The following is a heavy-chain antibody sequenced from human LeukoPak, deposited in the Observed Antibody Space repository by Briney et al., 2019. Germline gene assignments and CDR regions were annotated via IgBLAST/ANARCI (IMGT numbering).Heavy chain of an antibody. V-gene: IGHV3-21*01. CDR1: GFTFSSYS. CDR3: ARDSDFDSSGYYPYYYYYYNMDV. CDR2: ISSSSSYI. J-gene: IGHJ6*02. D-gene: IGHD3-22*01. Sequence: GGSLRLSCAASGFTFSSYSMNWVRQAPGKGLEWVSSISSSSSYIYYADSVKGRFTISRDNAKNSLFLQMNGLRAEDTAVYYCARDSDFDSSGYYPYYYYYYNMDVWGQGTTVTVSS.